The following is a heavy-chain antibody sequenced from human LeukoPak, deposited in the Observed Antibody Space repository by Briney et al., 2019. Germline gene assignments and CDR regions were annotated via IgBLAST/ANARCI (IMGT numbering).Heavy chain of an antibody. CDR3: AQVLGYDILIGYNWFDP. CDR2: IYWDDDK. J-gene: IGHJ5*02. V-gene: IGHV2-5*02. CDR1: GFSLSTSGVG. Sequence: SGPTLVKPTQTLTLTCTFSGFSLSTSGVGVGWIRQPPGKALEWLALIYWDDDKRYSPSLKSRLTITKDTSKNQVVLTMTNMDPVDTATYYCAQVLGYDILIGYNWFDPWGQGTLVTVSS. D-gene: IGHD3-9*01.